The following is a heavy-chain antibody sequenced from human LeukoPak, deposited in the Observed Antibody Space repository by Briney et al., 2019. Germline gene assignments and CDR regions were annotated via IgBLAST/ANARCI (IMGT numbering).Heavy chain of an antibody. D-gene: IGHD3-10*01. Sequence: GGSLRLSCAASGFTFSSYAMSWVRQAPGKGLEWVSAISGSGGSTYYADSVKGRYTISRDNSKNTLYLQMNSLRAEDTAVYYCAKAWELGIASIDYWGQGTLVTVSS. V-gene: IGHV3-23*01. CDR2: ISGSGGST. J-gene: IGHJ4*02. CDR3: AKAWELGIASIDY. CDR1: GFTFSSYA.